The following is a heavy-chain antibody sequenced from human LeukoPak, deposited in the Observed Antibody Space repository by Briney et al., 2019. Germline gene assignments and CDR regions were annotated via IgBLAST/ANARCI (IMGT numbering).Heavy chain of an antibody. D-gene: IGHD2-15*01. CDR1: GFTFSSYG. J-gene: IGHJ3*02. CDR3: ARGPGRLGYCSGGSCYPRAFDI. Sequence: PGGSLRLSCAASGFTFSSYGMHWVRQAPGKGLEWVAFIRYDGSNKCYADSVKGRFTISRDNAKNSLYLQMNSLRAEDTAVYYCARGPGRLGYCSGGSCYPRAFDIWGQGTMVTVSS. CDR2: IRYDGSNK. V-gene: IGHV3-30*02.